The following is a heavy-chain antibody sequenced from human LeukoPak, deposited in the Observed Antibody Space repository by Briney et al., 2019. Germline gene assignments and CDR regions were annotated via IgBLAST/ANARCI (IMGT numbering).Heavy chain of an antibody. J-gene: IGHJ6*03. CDR2: MNPYSGNK. Sequence: ASVKVSCKAAGHSFNYFDVNWVRQASGQGLEWVGWMNPYSGNKGFAQKFQDRVTVSTDASKNTVYMELRRLTSEDTAVYYCARARRASTSTSFSYSYYLDVWGTGTTVTVPS. V-gene: IGHV1-8*03. CDR3: ARARRASTSTSFSYSYYLDV. D-gene: IGHD1-1*01. CDR1: GHSFNYFD.